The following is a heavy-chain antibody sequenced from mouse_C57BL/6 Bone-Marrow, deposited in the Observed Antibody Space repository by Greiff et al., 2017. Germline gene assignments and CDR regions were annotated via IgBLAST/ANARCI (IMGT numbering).Heavy chain of an antibody. V-gene: IGHV1-59*01. D-gene: IGHD2-4*01. Sequence: VQLQQPGAELVRPGTSVKLSCKASGYTFTSYWMHWVKQRPGQGLEWIGVIDPSDSYTNYNQKFKGKATFTVDTSSSTAYMQLSSLTSEDSAVYYCAREDIYYDYEGLYYYAMDYWGQGTSVTVSS. CDR3: AREDIYYDYEGLYYYAMDY. CDR2: IDPSDSYT. J-gene: IGHJ4*01. CDR1: GYTFTSYW.